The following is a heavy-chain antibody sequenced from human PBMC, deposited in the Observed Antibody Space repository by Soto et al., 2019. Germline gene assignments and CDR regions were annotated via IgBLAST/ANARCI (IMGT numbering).Heavy chain of an antibody. Sequence: EVQLVESGGGLVQPGGSLKLSGEAPGFTFMGPLIHWVRRPPGKGLEWVGRMRSKANSYATAYAASVKGRFTISRDDSKNTAYLQMNSLKTEDTAVYYCTRSVTGTTAHFDYWGQGTLVTVSS. CDR2: MRSKANSYAT. CDR3: TRSVTGTTAHFDY. J-gene: IGHJ4*02. V-gene: IGHV3-73*02. CDR1: GFTFMGPL. D-gene: IGHD1-7*01.